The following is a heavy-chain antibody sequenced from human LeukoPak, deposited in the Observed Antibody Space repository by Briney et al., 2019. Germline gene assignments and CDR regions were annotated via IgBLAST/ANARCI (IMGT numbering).Heavy chain of an antibody. CDR1: GFTFSYYS. J-gene: IGHJ6*03. V-gene: IGHV3-48*04. CDR3: ARAATITVRPGGYYHYYMDF. Sequence: GGSLRLSCAASGFTFSYYSMTWVRQAPGKGLEWVSYISSSTSTIYYADSVKGRFTITRDNAKSSQYLQMNSLRAEDTAVYYCARAATITVRPGGYYHYYMDFWGKRTTVTLSS. D-gene: IGHD6-6*01. CDR2: ISSSTSTI.